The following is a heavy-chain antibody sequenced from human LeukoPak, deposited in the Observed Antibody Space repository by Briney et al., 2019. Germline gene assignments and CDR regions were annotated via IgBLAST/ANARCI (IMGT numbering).Heavy chain of an antibody. CDR3: TTDPGDYEIY. Sequence: PGRSLRPSCAALGLTFKNAWTSWVRQAPGKGLEWVGRIKSKTDGRTADYAPPVKGGFTISRDDSRNTLSLEMNRLKTEDTAMYYCTTDPGDYEIYWGQGALVTVSS. CDR2: IKSKTDGRTA. V-gene: IGHV3-15*01. J-gene: IGHJ4*02. D-gene: IGHD4-17*01. CDR1: GLTFKNAW.